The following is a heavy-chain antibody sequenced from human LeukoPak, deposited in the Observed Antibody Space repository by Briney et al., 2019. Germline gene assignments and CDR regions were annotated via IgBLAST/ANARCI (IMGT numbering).Heavy chain of an antibody. Sequence: GSLRLSCAASGFTFSSYAMHWVRQAPGKGLEWVAVISYDGSNKYYADSVKGRFTISRDNSKNTLYLQMNSLRAEDTAVYYCARGFSDFDYWGQGTLVTVSS. V-gene: IGHV3-30*04. D-gene: IGHD3-10*01. CDR1: GFTFSSYA. CDR3: ARGFSDFDY. CDR2: ISYDGSNK. J-gene: IGHJ4*02.